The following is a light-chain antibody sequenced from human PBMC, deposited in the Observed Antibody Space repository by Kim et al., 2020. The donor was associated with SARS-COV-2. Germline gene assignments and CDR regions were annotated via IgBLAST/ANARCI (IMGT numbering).Light chain of an antibody. CDR1: QDISSN. CDR3: QQIKNYPLT. V-gene: IGKV1-9*01. CDR2: LTS. Sequence: ASVGDRVTIPCRASQDISSNLAWYQQKPGKAPNLLIYLTSTLQSGVSSRFSGSGSGTEFTLTISTLQPEDVATYYCQQIKNYPLTFGGGTKVDIK. J-gene: IGKJ4*01.